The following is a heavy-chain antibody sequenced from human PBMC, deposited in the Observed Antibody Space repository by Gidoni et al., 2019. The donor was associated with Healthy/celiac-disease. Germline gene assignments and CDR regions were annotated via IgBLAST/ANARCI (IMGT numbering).Heavy chain of an antibody. CDR3: AKGRAGAGLR. J-gene: IGHJ4*02. CDR1: GFTFSSYE. CDR2: ISSSGSTI. V-gene: IGHV3-48*03. Sequence: EVQLVESGGGLVRPGGSLRLSCEASGFTFSSYEMNWVRQAQGKGLEWVSYISSSGSTIYYADSVKGRFTISRDNAKNSLYLKMNSLRAEDTAVYYCAKGRAGAGLRWGQGTLVTVSS. D-gene: IGHD6-19*01.